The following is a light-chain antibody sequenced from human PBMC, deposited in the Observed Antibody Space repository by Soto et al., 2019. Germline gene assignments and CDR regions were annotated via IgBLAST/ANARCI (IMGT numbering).Light chain of an antibody. J-gene: IGKJ3*01. CDR3: QKYSSAPFT. V-gene: IGKV1-27*01. CDR2: AAS. Sequence: DIQMTQSPSSLSSSVGDKVTITCGASQGIISYLVWYQEKPGKVPKLLIYAASTLQSGVPSRFSGSGSGTDFTLTISSLQPEDVATYYCQKYSSAPFTFGPGTKVDIK. CDR1: QGIISY.